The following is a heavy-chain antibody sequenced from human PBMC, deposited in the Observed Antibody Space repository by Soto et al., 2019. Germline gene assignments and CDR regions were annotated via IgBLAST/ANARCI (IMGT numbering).Heavy chain of an antibody. J-gene: IGHJ6*02. D-gene: IGHD6-19*01. V-gene: IGHV4-34*01. CDR3: AKISSGRSYYYYGMDV. Sequence: PSETLSLTCAVYGGSFSGYYWSWIRQPPGKGLEWIGEINHSGSTNYNPSLKSRVTISVDTSKNQFSLKLSSVTAADTAVYYCAKISSGRSYYYYGMDVWGQGTTVTVSS. CDR1: GGSFSGYY. CDR2: INHSGST.